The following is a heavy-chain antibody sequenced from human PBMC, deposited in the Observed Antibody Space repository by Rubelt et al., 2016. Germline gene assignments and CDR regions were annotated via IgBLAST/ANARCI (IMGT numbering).Heavy chain of an antibody. J-gene: IGHJ4*02. CDR1: GYSFTSYW. CDR3: VTYSSGYYHFDY. Sequence: EVQLVQSGAEVKKPGESLKISCKGFGYSFTSYWIGWVRQMPGKGLAWMGIIYPGDSDTRYSPSFQGLVTISVEKSISTAYLQWSSLKASDTAMDYCVTYSSGYYHFDYWGQGTLVTVSS. CDR2: IYPGDSDT. V-gene: IGHV5-51*01. D-gene: IGHD6-19*01.